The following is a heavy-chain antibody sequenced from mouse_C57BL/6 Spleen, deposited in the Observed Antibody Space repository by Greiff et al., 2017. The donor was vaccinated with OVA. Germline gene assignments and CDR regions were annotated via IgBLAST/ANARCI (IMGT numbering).Heavy chain of an antibody. D-gene: IGHD1-1*01. V-gene: IGHV1-75*01. J-gene: IGHJ1*03. CDR1: GYTFTDYY. CDR2: IFPGGGST. CDR3: ARESTTVGEYFDV. Sequence: VQLQESGPELVKPGASVKISCKASGYTFTDYYINWVKQRPGQGLEWIGWIFPGGGSTYYTERSQGKATLTVDKSSSTAYMLLGSLTAEDSAVYFCARESTTVGEYFDVWGTGTTVTVSS.